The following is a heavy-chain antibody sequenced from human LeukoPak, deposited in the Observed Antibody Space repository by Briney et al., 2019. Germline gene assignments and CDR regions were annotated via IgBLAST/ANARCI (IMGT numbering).Heavy chain of an antibody. CDR2: IYYSGST. CDR3: ARAPIPYDRSRTDYRFDP. D-gene: IGHD3-3*01. CDR1: GGSISSYY. Sequence: ASETLSLTCSVSGGSISSYYWSWIRQPPGKGLEWIGYIYYSGSTNYNPSLKSRVTISLDTSKSQFSMKLTSVTAADTAVYYCARAPIPYDRSRTDYRFDPWGQGTLVTVSS. J-gene: IGHJ5*02. V-gene: IGHV4-59*01.